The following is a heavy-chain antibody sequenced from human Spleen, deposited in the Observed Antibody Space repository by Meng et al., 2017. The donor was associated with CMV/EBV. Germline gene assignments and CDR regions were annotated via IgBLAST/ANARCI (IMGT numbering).Heavy chain of an antibody. J-gene: IGHJ6*02. Sequence: GGSLRLSCAASGFTFSNYAMSWVRQAPGKGLEWVSVFSGRGGSTYYADSVRGRFTISRDNAKNSLSLQMNSLRAEDTAVYYCARGLKFLGRDENYYDNYGMDVWGQGTTVTVSS. CDR1: GFTFSNYA. D-gene: IGHD3-3*01. CDR3: ARGLKFLGRDENYYDNYGMDV. V-gene: IGHV3-23*01. CDR2: FSGRGGST.